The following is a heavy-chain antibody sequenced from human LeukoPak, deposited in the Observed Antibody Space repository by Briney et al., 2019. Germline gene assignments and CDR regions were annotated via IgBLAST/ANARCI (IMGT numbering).Heavy chain of an antibody. Sequence: GGSLRLSCAASGFTFSSYSMNWVRQAPGKGLEWVSSISSSSSYIYYADSVKGRFTISRDNAKNSLYLQMNSLRAEDTAVYYCARGTSAAVAGPDAFDIWGQGTMVTVSS. CDR2: ISSSSSYI. CDR3: ARGTSAAVAGPDAFDI. J-gene: IGHJ3*02. CDR1: GFTFSSYS. V-gene: IGHV3-21*01. D-gene: IGHD6-19*01.